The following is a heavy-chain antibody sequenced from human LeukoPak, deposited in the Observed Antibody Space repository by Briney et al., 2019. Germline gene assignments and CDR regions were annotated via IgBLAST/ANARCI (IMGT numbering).Heavy chain of an antibody. Sequence: GGSLRLSCAASGFTFSSYEMNWVRQAPGKGLEWVSYISSSGSTIYYADSVKGRFTISRDNAKNSLYLQMNNLRAEDTAVYYCARPSSSGSSGSEFDYWGQGTLVTVSS. CDR2: ISSSGSTI. CDR3: ARPSSSGSSGSEFDY. CDR1: GFTFSSYE. V-gene: IGHV3-48*03. D-gene: IGHD3-22*01. J-gene: IGHJ4*02.